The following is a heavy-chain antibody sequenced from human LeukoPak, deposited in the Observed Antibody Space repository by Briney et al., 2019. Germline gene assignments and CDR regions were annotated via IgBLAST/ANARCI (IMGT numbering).Heavy chain of an antibody. CDR2: IYYSGST. D-gene: IGHD3-10*01. CDR1: GGSISSYY. Sequence: PSETLSLTCTVSGGSISSYYWSWIRQPPGKGLEWIGYIYYSGSTNYNPSLKSRVTISVDTSKNQFSLKLSSVTVADTAVYYCARVRFGTYYYYYYMDVWGKGTTVTISS. V-gene: IGHV4-59*01. CDR3: ARVRFGTYYYYYYMDV. J-gene: IGHJ6*03.